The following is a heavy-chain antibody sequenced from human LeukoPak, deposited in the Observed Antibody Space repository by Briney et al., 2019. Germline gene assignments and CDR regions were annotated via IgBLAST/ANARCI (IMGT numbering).Heavy chain of an antibody. Sequence: ASVKVSCKVSGYTLTGLSMHWVRQAPGKGLEWMGGFDPEDGETIYAQKFQGRVTMTEDTSTDTAYMELSSLRSEDTAVYYCAIESITIFGVARWYYFDYWGQGTLVTVSS. V-gene: IGHV1-24*01. CDR3: AIESITIFGVARWYYFDY. CDR2: FDPEDGET. D-gene: IGHD3-3*01. J-gene: IGHJ4*02. CDR1: GYTLTGLS.